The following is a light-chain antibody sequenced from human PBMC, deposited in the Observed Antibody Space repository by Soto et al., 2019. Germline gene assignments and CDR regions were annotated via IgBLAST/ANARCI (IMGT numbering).Light chain of an antibody. J-gene: IGLJ2*01. CDR3: NSYGGTNNYVV. V-gene: IGLV2-8*01. Sequence: QSVLTQPPSASGSPGQSVTISCTGTSSDVGGYNYVSWYRQHPGKAPQLIIYDVNKRPSGVPDRFSGSKSGNTAFLTVSGLQAEDEADYFCNSYGGTNNYVVFGGGTKLTVL. CDR1: SSDVGGYNY. CDR2: DVN.